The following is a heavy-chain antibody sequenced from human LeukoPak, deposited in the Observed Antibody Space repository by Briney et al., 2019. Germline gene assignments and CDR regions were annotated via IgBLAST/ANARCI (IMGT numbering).Heavy chain of an antibody. CDR1: GFTFSIYW. D-gene: IGHD6-13*01. V-gene: IGHV3-21*01. Sequence: GGSLRLSCAASGFTFSIYWMTWVRQAPGKGLEWVSSISSSSSSYIYYADSVKGRFTISRDNAKNSLYLQMNSLRAEDTAVYYCARIYSSSWYDFDYWGQGTLVTVSS. CDR2: ISSSSSSYI. CDR3: ARIYSSSWYDFDY. J-gene: IGHJ4*02.